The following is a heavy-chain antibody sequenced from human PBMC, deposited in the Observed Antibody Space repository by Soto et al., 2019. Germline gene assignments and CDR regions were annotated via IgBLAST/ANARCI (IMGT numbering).Heavy chain of an antibody. D-gene: IGHD3-16*01. CDR3: AKEGDEAPYFDY. V-gene: IGHV3-23*01. J-gene: IGHJ4*02. Sequence: PVGSLRLSCAASGFTFSSYAMSWVRQAPGKGLEWASAISGSGGSTYYADSVKGRFTISRDNSKNTLYLQMNSLRAEDTAVYYCAKEGDEAPYFDYWGQRTLVTVSS. CDR2: ISGSGGST. CDR1: GFTFSSYA.